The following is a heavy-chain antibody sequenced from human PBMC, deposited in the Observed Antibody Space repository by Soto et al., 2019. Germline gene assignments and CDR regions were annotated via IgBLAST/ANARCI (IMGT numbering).Heavy chain of an antibody. CDR3: ARHPRYCSSTSCYTPSFDY. CDR2: IYYSGST. CDR1: GGSISSSSYY. J-gene: IGHJ4*02. V-gene: IGHV4-39*01. Sequence: QLQLQESGPGLVKPSETLSLTCTVSGGSISSSSYYWGWIRQPPGKGLEWIGSIYYSGSTYYNPSLKSRVTISVDTSKNQFSLKLSSVTAADTAVYYCARHPRYCSSTSCYTPSFDYWGQGTLVTVSS. D-gene: IGHD2-2*02.